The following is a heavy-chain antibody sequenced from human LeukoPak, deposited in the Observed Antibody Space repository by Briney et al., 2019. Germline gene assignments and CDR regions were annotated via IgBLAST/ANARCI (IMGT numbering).Heavy chain of an antibody. D-gene: IGHD1-26*01. V-gene: IGHV3-9*01. Sequence: GRSLRLSCAASGFTFGDYAMHWVRQAPGKGLEWVSSISWHSGNIGYADSVKGRFTISRDNAKNSLYLQMNSLRTEDTALYYCAKDIGVGGTGSYWYFDLWGRGTLVTVSS. CDR2: ISWHSGNI. J-gene: IGHJ2*01. CDR3: AKDIGVGGTGSYWYFDL. CDR1: GFTFGDYA.